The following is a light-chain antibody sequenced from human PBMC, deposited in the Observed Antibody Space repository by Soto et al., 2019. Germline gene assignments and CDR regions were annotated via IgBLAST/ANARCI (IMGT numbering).Light chain of an antibody. CDR3: QQYGSSPRYT. Sequence: EIVLTQSPGTLSLSPGERATLSCRASQSVSSSYLAWYQQKPGQAPRLLIYGASSRATGIPDRFSGSGSGIDFTLTISRLDPEDFGVYYCQQYGSSPRYTFGKGTKLEVK. J-gene: IGKJ2*01. V-gene: IGKV3-20*01. CDR2: GAS. CDR1: QSVSSSY.